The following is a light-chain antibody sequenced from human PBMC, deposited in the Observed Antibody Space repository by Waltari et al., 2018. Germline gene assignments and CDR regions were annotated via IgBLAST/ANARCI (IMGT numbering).Light chain of an antibody. CDR1: SSNIGADYD. CDR2: DTT. CDR3: QSYDSSLSGWRV. V-gene: IGLV1-40*01. Sequence: QSVLTQPPSVSGAPGQRVTISCTGGSSNIGADYDVHWYQQLPGTAPKLLIFDTTKRPSGVPNRFSGSKSGTSAFLAITGLQPEDEADYYGQSYDSSLSGWRVFGTGTKVTVL. J-gene: IGLJ1*01.